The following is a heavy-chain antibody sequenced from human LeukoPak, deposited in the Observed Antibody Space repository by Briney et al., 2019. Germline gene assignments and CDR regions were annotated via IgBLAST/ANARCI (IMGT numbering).Heavy chain of an antibody. V-gene: IGHV3-48*03. CDR3: ARDRHKYNYDSGGYPPY. D-gene: IGHD3-22*01. Sequence: PGGSLRLSCAASGFTFSSYEMNWVRQAPGKGLEWVSYISSSGSTIYYADSVKGRFTISRDNAKNSLYLQMNSLGAEDTAVYYCARDRHKYNYDSGGYPPYWGQGTLVTVSS. CDR2: ISSSGSTI. J-gene: IGHJ4*02. CDR1: GFTFSSYE.